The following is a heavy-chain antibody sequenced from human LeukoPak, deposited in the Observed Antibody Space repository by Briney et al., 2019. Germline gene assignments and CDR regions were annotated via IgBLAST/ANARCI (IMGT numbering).Heavy chain of an antibody. V-gene: IGHV3-23*01. CDR1: GFTFSSYA. CDR3: ASLHWELPTSWGYFDC. CDR2: ISGTIGRT. J-gene: IGHJ4*02. Sequence: GGSLRLSCAASGFTFSSYAMSWVRQAPGKGLEWVSAISGTIGRTYYADSVKGRFTISRDNSKNTLYLQMNSLRAEDTAVYYRASLHWELPTSWGYFDCWGQGTLVTVSS. D-gene: IGHD1-26*01.